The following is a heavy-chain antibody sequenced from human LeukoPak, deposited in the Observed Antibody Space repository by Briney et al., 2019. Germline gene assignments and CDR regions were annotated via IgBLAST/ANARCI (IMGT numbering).Heavy chain of an antibody. Sequence: SVKVSCKASGGTFSSYAISWVRQAPGQGLEWMGGIIPIFGTANYAQKFQGRVTITTDESTSTAYMELSSLRSEDTAVYYCARDDYDFWSGYAVFGYWGQGTLVTVSS. J-gene: IGHJ4*02. V-gene: IGHV1-69*05. CDR3: ARDDYDFWSGYAVFGY. D-gene: IGHD3-3*01. CDR1: GGTFSSYA. CDR2: IIPIFGTA.